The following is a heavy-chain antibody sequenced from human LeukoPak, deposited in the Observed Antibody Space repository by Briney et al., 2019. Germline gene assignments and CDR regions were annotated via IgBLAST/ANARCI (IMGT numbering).Heavy chain of an antibody. CDR1: GGSFSGYY. J-gene: IGHJ4*02. V-gene: IGHV4-34*01. D-gene: IGHD3-22*01. CDR3: ARGKRYYYDSSGRFDY. Sequence: SETLSLTCAVYGGSFSGYYWSWIRQPPGKGLEWIGEINHSGSTNYNPSLKSRVTISVDTSKNQFSLKLSSVTAADTAVYYCARGKRYYYDSSGRFDYWGQGTLVTASS. CDR2: INHSGST.